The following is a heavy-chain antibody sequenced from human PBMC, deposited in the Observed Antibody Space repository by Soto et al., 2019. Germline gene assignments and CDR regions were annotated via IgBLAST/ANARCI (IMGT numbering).Heavy chain of an antibody. CDR1: GGTFSTHA. CDR2: IIPSSGTT. Sequence: SVKVSCKASGGTFSTHAIIWVRQAPGHGLEWMGGIIPSSGTTYYTQKFQGRVTSTADEPTSPVFMELSSLKSEDTAVFYCARGYCSCGNCYSGMDVWGQGTMVTVSS. CDR3: ARGYCSCGNCYSGMDV. D-gene: IGHD2-15*01. J-gene: IGHJ6*02. V-gene: IGHV1-69*13.